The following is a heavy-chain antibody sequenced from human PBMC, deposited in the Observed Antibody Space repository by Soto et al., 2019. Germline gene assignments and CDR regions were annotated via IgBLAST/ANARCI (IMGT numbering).Heavy chain of an antibody. CDR3: ARGIPCIQLWPYYFDH. V-gene: IGHV4-59*01. CDR2: ISYSGST. J-gene: IGHJ4*02. D-gene: IGHD5-18*01. Sequence: SETLSLTCTVSGASISSYHWSWIRQPPGKGLEWIGDISYSGSTSYNPSLKSRITISVDTSKTQFSLKLNSVTAADTAVYYCARGIPCIQLWPYYFDHWGQGTPVTVSS. CDR1: GASISSYH.